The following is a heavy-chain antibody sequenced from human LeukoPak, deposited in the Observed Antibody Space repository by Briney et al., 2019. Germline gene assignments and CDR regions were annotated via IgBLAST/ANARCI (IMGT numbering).Heavy chain of an antibody. D-gene: IGHD3-3*01. CDR2: INSDGSST. V-gene: IGHV3-74*01. CDR3: ARENYDFWSGYSHPYYYYYMDV. J-gene: IGHJ6*03. CDR1: GFTFSSYW. Sequence: GGSLRLSCAASGFTFSSYWMHWVRQAPGKGLVWVSRINSDGSSTGYADSVKGRFTISRDNAKNTLYLQMNSLRAEDTAVYYCARENYDFWSGYSHPYYYYYMDVWGKGTTVTISS.